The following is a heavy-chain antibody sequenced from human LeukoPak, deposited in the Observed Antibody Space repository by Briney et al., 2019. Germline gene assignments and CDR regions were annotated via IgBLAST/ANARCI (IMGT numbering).Heavy chain of an antibody. J-gene: IGHJ4*02. D-gene: IGHD3-22*01. CDR3: AKDSAYYYDSSGYYYD. CDR1: GFTVSSNY. Sequence: PGGSLGLSCAVSGFTVSSNYMSWVRQAPGKGLEWVSVIYSGGSTYYADSVKGRFTISRDNSKNTLYLQMNSLRAEDTAMYYCAKDSAYYYDSSGYYYDWGQGTLVTVSS. CDR2: IYSGGST. V-gene: IGHV3-53*05.